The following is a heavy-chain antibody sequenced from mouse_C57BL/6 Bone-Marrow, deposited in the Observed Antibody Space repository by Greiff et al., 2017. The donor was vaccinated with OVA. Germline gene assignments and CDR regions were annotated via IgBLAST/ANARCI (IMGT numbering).Heavy chain of an antibody. CDR3: ARAPYGSSFYWYCDV. Sequence: EVHLVESGPGLVKPSQSLSLTCSVTGYSITSGYYWNWIRQFPGNKLEWMGYISYDGSNNYNPSLKNRISITRDTSKNQFFLKLNSVTTEDTATYYCARAPYGSSFYWYCDVWGTGTTVTVSS. J-gene: IGHJ1*03. D-gene: IGHD1-1*01. CDR2: ISYDGSN. CDR1: GYSITSGYY. V-gene: IGHV3-6*01.